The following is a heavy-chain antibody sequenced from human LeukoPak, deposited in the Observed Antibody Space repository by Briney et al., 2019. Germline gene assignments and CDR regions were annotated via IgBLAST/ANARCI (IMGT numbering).Heavy chain of an antibody. V-gene: IGHV4-34*01. Sequence: SETLSLTCAVYGGSFSGYYWSWIRQPPGKGLEWLGEINYRGRTNYNPSLKSRVTISVDTSKNLLSLKLSSVTAADTAVYYCARLPSIAAPPPYYYYEMDVWGQGTTVTVSS. CDR3: ARLPSIAAPPPYYYYEMDV. D-gene: IGHD6-6*01. CDR2: INYRGRT. J-gene: IGHJ6*02. CDR1: GGSFSGYY.